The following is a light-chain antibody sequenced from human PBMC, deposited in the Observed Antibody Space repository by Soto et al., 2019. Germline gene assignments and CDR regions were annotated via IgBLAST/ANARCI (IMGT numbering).Light chain of an antibody. Sequence: QSVLIQPASVSGSPGQSITISCTGTSSDVGGYNYVSWYQRHPGKAPKLMIYDVTNRPSGVPDRFSGSKSGNTASLTISGLQAEDEADYYCSSHASNRDVLFGGGTKLTVL. CDR1: SSDVGGYNY. J-gene: IGLJ2*01. CDR3: SSHASNRDVL. V-gene: IGLV2-14*03. CDR2: DVT.